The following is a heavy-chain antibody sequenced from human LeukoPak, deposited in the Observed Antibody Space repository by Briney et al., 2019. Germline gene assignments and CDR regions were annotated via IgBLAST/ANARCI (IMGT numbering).Heavy chain of an antibody. V-gene: IGHV3-20*04. CDR2: INWNGGST. J-gene: IGHJ2*01. CDR1: GFTFEDYG. D-gene: IGHD3-10*01. CDR3: ARRSGSFPLSYWYFDL. Sequence: GGSLRLSCVASGFTFEDYGMSWVRQAPGKGLEWVSGINWNGGSTAYANSMKGRFTISRDNAKNSLYLQMNSLRAEDTALYYCARRSGSFPLSYWYFDLWGRGTLVTVSS.